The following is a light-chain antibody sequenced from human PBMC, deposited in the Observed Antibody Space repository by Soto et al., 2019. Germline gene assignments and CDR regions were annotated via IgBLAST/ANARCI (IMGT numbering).Light chain of an antibody. J-gene: IGLJ3*02. V-gene: IGLV1-40*01. CDR2: ANI. CDR3: QSYDSSRSGARV. Sequence: QSVLTQPPSVSGAPGQRVSISCTGSNSNIGAGYDVNWYQQLPGTAPKLLIYANIDRPSGVSDRFSGSKSGASAFLVITGLQAEDEADDYCQSYDSSRSGARVFGGGTKLTVL. CDR1: NSNIGAGYD.